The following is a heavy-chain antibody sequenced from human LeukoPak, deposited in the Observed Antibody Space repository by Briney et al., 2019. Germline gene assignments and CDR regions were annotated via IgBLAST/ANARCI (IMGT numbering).Heavy chain of an antibody. V-gene: IGHV3-30*18. D-gene: IGHD6-13*01. Sequence: GGSLRLSCAASGFTFSSYGMHWVRQAPGKGLEWVAVISYDGSNKYYEDSVKGRFTISRDNSKNTLYLQMNSLRAEDTAVYYCAKDHLEQQLVRWFDPWGQGTLVTVSS. CDR1: GFTFSSYG. J-gene: IGHJ5*02. CDR3: AKDHLEQQLVRWFDP. CDR2: ISYDGSNK.